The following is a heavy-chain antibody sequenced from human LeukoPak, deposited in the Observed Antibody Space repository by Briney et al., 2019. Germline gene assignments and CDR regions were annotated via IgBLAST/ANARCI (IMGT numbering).Heavy chain of an antibody. CDR1: GGSFSGYY. Sequence: PSETLSLTCAVYGGSFSGYYWSWIRRPPGKGLEWIGEINHSGSTNYNPSLKSRVTISVDTSKNQFSLKLSSVTAADTAVYYCARWSLVVVPAATHDAFDIWGQGTMVTVSS. V-gene: IGHV4-34*01. CDR2: INHSGST. D-gene: IGHD2-2*01. CDR3: ARWSLVVVPAATHDAFDI. J-gene: IGHJ3*02.